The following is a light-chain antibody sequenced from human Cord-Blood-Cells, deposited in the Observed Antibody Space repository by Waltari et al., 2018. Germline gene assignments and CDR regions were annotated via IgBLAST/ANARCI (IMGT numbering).Light chain of an antibody. Sequence: QSALTQPASVSGSPGQSITISCTGTSSDVGSYNLVSWYQQHPGKAPKLMIYEGSKRPSGVSNRFSGSKSGNTASLTIPGLQAEDEADYYCCSYAGSSTVVIGGGTKLTVL. CDR3: CSYAGSSTVV. CDR2: EGS. CDR1: SSDVGSYNL. V-gene: IGLV2-23*01. J-gene: IGLJ2*01.